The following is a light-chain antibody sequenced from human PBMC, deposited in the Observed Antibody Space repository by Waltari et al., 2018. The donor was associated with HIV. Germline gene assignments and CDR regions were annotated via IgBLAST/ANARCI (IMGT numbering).Light chain of an antibody. CDR3: ATWDNSLSIGV. CDR2: DTY. J-gene: IGLJ3*02. V-gene: IGLV1-51*01. Sequence: QSVLTQPPSVSVAPGPKVTISAPGSSTSIGTSSVFWYQQFPGTAPRRLIFDTYKRPSGIPDRFSASKSGTSATLDITGRQTGDEADYYCATWDNSLSIGVFGGGTKLTVL. CDR1: STSIGTSS.